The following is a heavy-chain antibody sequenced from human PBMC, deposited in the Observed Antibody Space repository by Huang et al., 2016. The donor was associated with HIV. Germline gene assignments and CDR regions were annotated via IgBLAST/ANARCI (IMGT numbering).Heavy chain of an antibody. D-gene: IGHD3-22*01. CDR1: GFSLSTGGVG. Sequence: QITLKESGPTLVKPTQTLTLTCTFSGFSLSTGGVGVEWIRQPPGKALEWLALIYWDDDKRYSPSRKSRLTITKDTTKNQVVLTMTNMDPGDTATYYCAHRRGYYYDSSGYLGGDAFDIWGQGTMVTVSS. CDR2: IYWDDDK. V-gene: IGHV2-5*02. CDR3: AHRRGYYYDSSGYLGGDAFDI. J-gene: IGHJ3*02.